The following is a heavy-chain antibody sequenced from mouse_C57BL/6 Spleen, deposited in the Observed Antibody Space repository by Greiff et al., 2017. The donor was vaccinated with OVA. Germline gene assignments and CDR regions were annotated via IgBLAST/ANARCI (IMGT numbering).Heavy chain of an antibody. CDR3: ATGDYDGTPFDY. CDR1: GFNIKDYY. V-gene: IGHV14-2*01. J-gene: IGHJ2*01. CDR2: SDPEDGET. Sequence: EVQLQQSGAELVKPGASVKLSCTASGFNIKDYYMHWVKQRTEQGLEWIGRSDPEDGETKYAPKFQGKATITADTSSNTAYLHLSSLTSEDTAVYYGATGDYDGTPFDYWGQGTTLTVSS. D-gene: IGHD2-4*01.